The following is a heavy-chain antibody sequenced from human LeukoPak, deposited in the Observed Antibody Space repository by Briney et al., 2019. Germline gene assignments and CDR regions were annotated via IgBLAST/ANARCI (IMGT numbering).Heavy chain of an antibody. D-gene: IGHD3-10*01. Sequence: GGSLRLSCAASGFTFDDYAMHWVRQAPGKGLEWVSGISWNSGSIGYADSVKGRFTIPRDNAKNSLYLQMNSLRAEDTALYYCAKGITMVRGVIGGFDYWGQGTLVTVSS. J-gene: IGHJ4*02. CDR1: GFTFDDYA. V-gene: IGHV3-9*01. CDR2: ISWNSGSI. CDR3: AKGITMVRGVIGGFDY.